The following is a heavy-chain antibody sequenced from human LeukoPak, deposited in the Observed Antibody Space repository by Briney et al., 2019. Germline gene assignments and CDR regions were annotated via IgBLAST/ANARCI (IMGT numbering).Heavy chain of an antibody. J-gene: IGHJ5*02. CDR3: AREVTPSRNWFDP. Sequence: PSETLSLTCTVSGGSISSGDYYWSWIRQPPGKGLEWIGYIYYSGSTYYNPSLKSRVTISVDTSKNQFSLKLSSVTAADTAVYYCAREVTPSRNWFDPWGQGTLVTVSS. D-gene: IGHD2-21*02. CDR2: IYYSGST. CDR1: GGSISSGDYY. V-gene: IGHV4-30-4*02.